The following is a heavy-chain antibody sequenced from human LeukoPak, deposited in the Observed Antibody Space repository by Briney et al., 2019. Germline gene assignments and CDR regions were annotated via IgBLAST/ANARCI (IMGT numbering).Heavy chain of an antibody. V-gene: IGHV3-33*01. CDR1: GFTFSSYG. CDR3: ARDGHCGGDCYLAEYFQH. Sequence: GRSLRLSCAAPGFTFSSYGMHWVRQAPGKGLEWVAVIWYDGSNKYYADSVKGRFTISRDNSKNTLYLQMNSLRAEDTAVYYCARDGHCGGDCYLAEYFQHWGQGTLVTVSS. CDR2: IWYDGSNK. J-gene: IGHJ1*01. D-gene: IGHD2-21*02.